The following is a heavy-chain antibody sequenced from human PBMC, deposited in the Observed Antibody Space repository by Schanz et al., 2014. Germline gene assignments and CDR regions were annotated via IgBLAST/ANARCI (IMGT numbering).Heavy chain of an antibody. J-gene: IGHJ6*02. V-gene: IGHV1-18*01. CDR2: ISAYNGNT. CDR3: AKDVRPVANTVHFYYMDV. CDR1: GYTFTSYG. D-gene: IGHD6-19*01. Sequence: QVQLVQSGDEVKKPGASVKVSCKASGYTFTSYGINWVRQAPGQGLEWMGWISAYNGNTNYAQKRQGRLTMTTDTSTSTAYMELRSLRSDDTAVYYCAKDVRPVANTVHFYYMDVWGQGTTGTVSS.